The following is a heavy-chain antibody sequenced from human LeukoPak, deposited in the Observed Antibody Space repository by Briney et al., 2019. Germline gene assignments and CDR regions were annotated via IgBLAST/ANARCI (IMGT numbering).Heavy chain of an antibody. CDR2: MSQSGNT. V-gene: IGHV4-30-2*06. CDR3: ASLGYSRGRFDP. D-gene: IGHD2-15*01. Sequence: SQTLSLTCSVSGGSISSGNNYWSWIRQSPGEGLEWIGYMSQSGNTYYNPFLQGRVTISTDRSKNQLSLEVTSVTAADTAVYYCASLGYSRGRFDPWGPGTLVIVSS. CDR1: GGSISSGNNY. J-gene: IGHJ5*02.